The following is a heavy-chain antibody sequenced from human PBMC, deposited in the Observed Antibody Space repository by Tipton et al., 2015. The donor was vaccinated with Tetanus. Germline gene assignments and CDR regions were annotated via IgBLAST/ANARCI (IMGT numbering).Heavy chain of an antibody. CDR2: IIPILGIA. D-gene: IGHD5-18*01. CDR1: GGTFSSYA. Sequence: QSGPEVKKPGSSVKVSCKASGGTFSSYAISWVRQAPGQGLEGMGRIIPILGIANYAQKFQGRVTITADKSTSTAYMELSSLRSEDTAVYYCARVPLHVDTAMEYCFDYWGQGTLVTVSS. CDR3: ARVPLHVDTAMEYCFDY. J-gene: IGHJ4*02. V-gene: IGHV1-69*04.